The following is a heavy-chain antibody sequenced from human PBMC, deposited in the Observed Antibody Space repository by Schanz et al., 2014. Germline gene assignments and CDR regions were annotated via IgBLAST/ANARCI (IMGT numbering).Heavy chain of an antibody. J-gene: IGHJ4*02. CDR3: AASSGWHPSTDY. Sequence: EVQLLESGGGLVQPGGSLRLSCAASGFTFSSHWMHWVRQVPGKGLVWVSRIKSDGSSTSYADSVKGRFTISRDNAKSSLYLQMNSLRVEDTAVYYCAASSGWHPSTDYWGQGTLVTVSS. CDR1: GFTFSSHW. D-gene: IGHD6-19*01. CDR2: IKSDGSST. V-gene: IGHV3-74*02.